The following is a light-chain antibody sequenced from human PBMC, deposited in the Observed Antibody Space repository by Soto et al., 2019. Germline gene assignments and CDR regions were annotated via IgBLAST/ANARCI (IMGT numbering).Light chain of an antibody. CDR1: QSISSY. V-gene: IGKV1-39*01. CDR2: AAS. J-gene: IGKJ2*01. CDR3: QQSYSTLYP. Sequence: DIQMTRSPSSLSASVGDRVTITCRASQSISSYLNWYQQKPGKAPKLLIYAASSLQSGVPSRFSGSGSGTDFTLTISSLQPEDFATYYCQQSYSTLYPFGQGTKVDIK.